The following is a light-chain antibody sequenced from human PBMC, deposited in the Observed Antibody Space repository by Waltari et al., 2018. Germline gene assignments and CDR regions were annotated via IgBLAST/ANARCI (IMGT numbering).Light chain of an antibody. CDR2: EVN. Sequence: QSALTQPASVSGSPGQSITISCPGPSSDVGSYNLVSWFQQYPDKAPKLIIFEVNKRPSGVSNRFSGSKSGNTASLTISGLQAEDEADYYCCSYAGSGIYVFGSGAKVTVL. J-gene: IGLJ1*01. CDR1: SSDVGSYNL. V-gene: IGLV2-23*02. CDR3: CSYAGSGIYV.